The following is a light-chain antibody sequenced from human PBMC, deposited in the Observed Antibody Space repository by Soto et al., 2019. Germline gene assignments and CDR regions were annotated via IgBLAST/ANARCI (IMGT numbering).Light chain of an antibody. CDR3: QQYNNWPRK. Sequence: IVVKQTTATLSWSPGESATRSCRASQSVSSNLAWYQQKPGQAPRLLIYGASTRATGIPARFSGSGSGTEFTLTISSLQSEDFAVYYCQQYNNWPRKFGQVTNVDIK. CDR1: QSVSSN. V-gene: IGKV3-15*01. CDR2: GAS. J-gene: IGKJ1*01.